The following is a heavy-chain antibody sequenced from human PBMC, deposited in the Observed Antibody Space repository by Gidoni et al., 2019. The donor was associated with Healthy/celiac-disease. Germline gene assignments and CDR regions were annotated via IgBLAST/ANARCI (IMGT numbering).Heavy chain of an antibody. CDR3: ARGEDCSGGSCYFDWAYLDY. V-gene: IGHV3-48*03. Sequence: EVQLVESGGGLVQPGGSLRLSCAASGFTFSTYEMNWVRQAPGKGLEWASYISSSGSTIYYADSVKGRFTISRDNAKNSLYLQMNSLRAEDTAVYYCARGEDCSGGSCYFDWAYLDYWGQGTLVTVSS. CDR2: ISSSGSTI. D-gene: IGHD2-15*01. CDR1: GFTFSTYE. J-gene: IGHJ4*02.